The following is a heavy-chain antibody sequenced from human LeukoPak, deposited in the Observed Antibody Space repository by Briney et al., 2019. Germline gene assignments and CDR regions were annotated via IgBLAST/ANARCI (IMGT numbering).Heavy chain of an antibody. Sequence: PSETLSLTCTVSGGSISSSSYYWGWIRQPPGKGLEWIGSIYYSGSTYYNPSLKSRVTISVDTSKNQFSLKLSSVTAADTAVYYCARRGGRWLQSSYYFDYWGQGTLVNVSS. V-gene: IGHV4-39*01. J-gene: IGHJ4*02. D-gene: IGHD5-24*01. CDR2: IYYSGST. CDR3: ARRGGRWLQSSYYFDY. CDR1: GGSISSSSYY.